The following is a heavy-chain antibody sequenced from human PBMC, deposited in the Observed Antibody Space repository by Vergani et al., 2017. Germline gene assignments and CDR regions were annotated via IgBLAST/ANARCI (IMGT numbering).Heavy chain of an antibody. CDR3: ARVDSGYYYYADGGRWFDP. Sequence: QVQLQESGPGLVKPSETLSLTCPVSGGSISSYYWSWIRQPPGKGLEWIGYIYYSGSTYYNPSLKSRVTISVDTSKNQFSLKLSSVTAADTAVSYCARVDSGYYYYADGGRWFDPWGQGTLVTVSS. V-gene: IGHV4-59*12. D-gene: IGHD3-22*01. CDR2: IYYSGST. J-gene: IGHJ5*02. CDR1: GGSISSYY.